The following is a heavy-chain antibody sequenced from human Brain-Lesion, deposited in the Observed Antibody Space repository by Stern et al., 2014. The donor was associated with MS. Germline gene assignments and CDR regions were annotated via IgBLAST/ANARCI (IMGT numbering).Heavy chain of an antibody. Sequence: MQLVESGPGLVKPSQTLSLTCTVSGGSISSGSDYWSWIRQPVGKGLEWIGRIPARGSAFYTPSLKSRVTISTDTSMNQFSLELNSATAADTAIYYCASGYRIFDYWGQGILVTVSS. V-gene: IGHV4-61*02. CDR3: ASGYRIFDY. CDR1: GGSISSGSDY. D-gene: IGHD5-18*01. CDR2: IPARGSA. J-gene: IGHJ4*02.